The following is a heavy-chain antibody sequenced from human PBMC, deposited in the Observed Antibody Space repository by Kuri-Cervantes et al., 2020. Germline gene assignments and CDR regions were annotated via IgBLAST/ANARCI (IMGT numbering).Heavy chain of an antibody. CDR3: AKDISGSYFYYYYGMDV. CDR1: GFTFSSYA. Sequence: GESLKISCAASGFTFSSYAMRWVRQAPGKGLEWVSAISGSGGSTYYADSVKGRFTISRDNSKNTLYPQMNSLRAEDTAVYYCAKDISGSYFYYYYGMDVWGQGTTVTVSS. D-gene: IGHD1-26*01. CDR2: ISGSGGST. V-gene: IGHV3-23*01. J-gene: IGHJ6*02.